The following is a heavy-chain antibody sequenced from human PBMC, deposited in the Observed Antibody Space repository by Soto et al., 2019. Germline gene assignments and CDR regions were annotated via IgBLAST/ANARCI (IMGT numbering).Heavy chain of an antibody. J-gene: IGHJ3*02. CDR2: IYYSGST. CDR1: GGPISSISNHY. CDR3: ARRYGKNAFDI. D-gene: IGHD5-18*01. V-gene: IGHV4-59*11. Sequence: SETLSLTCTVSGGPISSISNHYCSWFRLPPGKGLEWIGYIYYSGSTNYNPSLKSRVTISVDTSKNQFSLKLSSVTAADTAVYYCARRYGKNAFDIWGQGTMVTVSS.